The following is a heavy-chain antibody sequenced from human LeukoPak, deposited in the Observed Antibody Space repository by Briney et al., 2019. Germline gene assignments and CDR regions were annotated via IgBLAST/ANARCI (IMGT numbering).Heavy chain of an antibody. CDR2: IIGSSGST. D-gene: IGHD5-12*01. Sequence: GGSLRLSCPASGFTSTDYAMNCVRQAPGKGLEWVSVIIGSSGSTDYADSVKGRFTISRHNSKNALFLQMNSLRAEDTAIYYCAKGAYDYIEIGYFDCWGQGTLVTVSS. V-gene: IGHV3-23*01. CDR3: AKGAYDYIEIGYFDC. CDR1: GFTSTDYA. J-gene: IGHJ4*02.